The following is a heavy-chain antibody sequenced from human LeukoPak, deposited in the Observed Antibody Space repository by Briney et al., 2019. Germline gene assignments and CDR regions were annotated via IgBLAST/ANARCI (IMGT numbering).Heavy chain of an antibody. V-gene: IGHV4-34*01. CDR1: GGSFSGYY. CDR2: INHSGST. D-gene: IGHD6-6*01. J-gene: IGHJ4*02. CDR3: ARGEYSSPDY. Sequence: PSETLSLTCAVYGGSFSGYYWSWIRQPPGKGLEWIGEINHSGSTNYNPSLKSRATISVDTSKNQFSLKLSSVTAADTAVYYCARGEYSSPDYWGQGTLVTVSS.